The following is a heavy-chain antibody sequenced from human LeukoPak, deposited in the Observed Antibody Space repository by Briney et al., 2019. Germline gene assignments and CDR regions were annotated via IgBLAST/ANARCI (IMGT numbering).Heavy chain of an antibody. V-gene: IGHV3-15*01. Sequence: KPGGSLRLSCAASGFTFSNTWMNWVCQAPGKGLEWVGHIKSKTDGGTTDYGVPVKGRFTISRDDSKNTLYLQMNSLKTEDTAVYYCTTDRERGYSGYDFFYWGQGTLVTVSS. J-gene: IGHJ4*02. D-gene: IGHD5-12*01. CDR2: IKSKTDGGTT. CDR1: GFTFSNTW. CDR3: TTDRERGYSGYDFFY.